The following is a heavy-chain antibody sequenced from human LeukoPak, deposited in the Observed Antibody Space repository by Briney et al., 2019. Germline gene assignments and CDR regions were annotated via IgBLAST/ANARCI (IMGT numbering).Heavy chain of an antibody. Sequence: SETLSLTCAVYGGSFSGYYWSWIRQPPGKGLEWIGEINHSGSTNYNPSLKSRVTISVDTSKNQFSLKLSSVTAADTAVYYCARAASPGWLARWGSYYYYMDVWGKGTTVTVSS. CDR3: ARAASPGWLARWGSYYYYMDV. J-gene: IGHJ6*03. CDR1: GGSFSGYY. V-gene: IGHV4-34*01. D-gene: IGHD3-22*01. CDR2: INHSGST.